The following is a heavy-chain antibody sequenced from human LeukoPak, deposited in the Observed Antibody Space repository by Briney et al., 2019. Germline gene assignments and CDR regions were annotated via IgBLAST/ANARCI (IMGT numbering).Heavy chain of an antibody. CDR3: ARVGWLYYYYYMDV. V-gene: IGHV1-18*01. Sequence: GASVKVSCKASGYTFTSYGISWARQAPGQGLEWMGWISAYNGNTNYAQKLQGRVTMTTDTSTGTAYMELRSLRSDDTAVYYCARVGWLYYYYYMDVWGKGTTVTISS. CDR2: ISAYNGNT. D-gene: IGHD5-12*01. CDR1: GYTFTSYG. J-gene: IGHJ6*03.